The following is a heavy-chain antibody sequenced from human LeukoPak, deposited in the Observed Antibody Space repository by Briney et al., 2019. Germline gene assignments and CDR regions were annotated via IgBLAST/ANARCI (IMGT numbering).Heavy chain of an antibody. Sequence: PSETLSLTCTVSGGSISSSSYYWGWIRQPPGKGLEWIGSIYYSGSTYYNPSLKSRVTISVDTSKNQFSLKLSSVTAADTAVYYCARGAVSGWYGPPFDYWGQGTLVTVSS. V-gene: IGHV4-39*07. J-gene: IGHJ4*02. CDR2: IYYSGST. CDR1: GGSISSSSYY. CDR3: ARGAVSGWYGPPFDY. D-gene: IGHD6-19*01.